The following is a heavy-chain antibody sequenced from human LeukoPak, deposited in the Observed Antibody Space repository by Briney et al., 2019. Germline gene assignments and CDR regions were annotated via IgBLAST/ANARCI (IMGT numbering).Heavy chain of an antibody. D-gene: IGHD3-3*01. J-gene: IGHJ6*03. CDR1: GFTFSSYS. CDR2: ISSSSSTI. Sequence: PGGSLRLSCAASGFTFSSYSMNWVRQAPGKGLKWVSYISSSSSTIYYADSVKGRFTISRDNAKNSLYLQMNSLRAEDTAVYYCARGPFGSKAVFWSGYDGYYYYMDVWGKGTTVTVSS. CDR3: ARGPFGSKAVFWSGYDGYYYYMDV. V-gene: IGHV3-48*01.